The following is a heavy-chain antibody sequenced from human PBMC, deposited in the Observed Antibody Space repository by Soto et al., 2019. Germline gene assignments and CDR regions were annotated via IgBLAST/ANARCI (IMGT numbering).Heavy chain of an antibody. Sequence: ASVKVSCKVSGYTLTELSMHWVRQAPGKGREWMGGFDPEDGETIYAQKFQGRVTMTEDPSPATAYMELSSLRSEDTAVYFCARYTITTRGATGVDYWGQGTLVTVSS. CDR3: ARYTITTRGATGVDY. CDR1: GYTLTELS. V-gene: IGHV1-24*01. CDR2: FDPEDGET. J-gene: IGHJ4*02. D-gene: IGHD1-26*01.